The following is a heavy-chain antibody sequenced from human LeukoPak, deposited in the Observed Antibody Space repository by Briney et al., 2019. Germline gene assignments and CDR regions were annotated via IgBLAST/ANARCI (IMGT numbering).Heavy chain of an antibody. J-gene: IGHJ4*02. D-gene: IGHD1-26*01. Sequence: ASVKVSCKASGYTFTGYYMHWVRQAPGQGLEWMGWINPSSGGTNYAQKFQGRVTMTRDTSISTAYMELSRLRSDDTAVYYCARDVVGATASDRFDYWGQGTLVTVSS. V-gene: IGHV1-2*02. CDR2: INPSSGGT. CDR3: ARDVVGATASDRFDY. CDR1: GYTFTGYY.